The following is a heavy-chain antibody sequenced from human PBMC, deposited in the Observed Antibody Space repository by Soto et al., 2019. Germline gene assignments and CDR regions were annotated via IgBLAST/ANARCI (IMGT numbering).Heavy chain of an antibody. Sequence: QVNLVQSGAEVKKPGASVKVSCKASGYTFTSYGITWVRQAPGQGLEWMGWISAHNGNTDYAQKLQGRVIVTRDTSPSTAYMELRSLISDDTAVYYCARGRYGDYWGQGALVTVSS. CDR2: ISAHNGNT. D-gene: IGHD1-1*01. CDR1: GYTFTSYG. CDR3: ARGRYGDY. V-gene: IGHV1-18*01. J-gene: IGHJ4*02.